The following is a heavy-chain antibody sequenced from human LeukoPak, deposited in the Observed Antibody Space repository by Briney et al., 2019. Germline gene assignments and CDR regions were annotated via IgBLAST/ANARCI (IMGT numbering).Heavy chain of an antibody. V-gene: IGHV3-48*04. CDR2: ISSGSGTI. CDR3: ASFSSSGFDY. CDR1: GFTFSDYS. D-gene: IGHD6-6*01. J-gene: IGHJ4*02. Sequence: PGGSLRLSCAASGFTFSDYSMSWGRQSPGKGLEWLSYISSGSGTIHYADSVKGRFTVSRDNAKNSLFLQMNSLRVEDTAVYYCASFSSSGFDYWGQGTLVTVSS.